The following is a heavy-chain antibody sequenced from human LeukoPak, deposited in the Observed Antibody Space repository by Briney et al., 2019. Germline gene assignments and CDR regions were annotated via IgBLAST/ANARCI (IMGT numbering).Heavy chain of an antibody. CDR3: AARSPLRYYYYGMDV. D-gene: IGHD1-14*01. CDR1: GGTFSSYA. Sequence: SVKVSCKASGGTFSSYAISWVRQAPGQGLEWMGGIIPIFGTANYAQKFQGRVTITTDESTSTAYMELSSLRSEDTAVYYCAARSPLRYYYYGMDVWGQGTTVTVSS. V-gene: IGHV1-69*05. J-gene: IGHJ6*02. CDR2: IIPIFGTA.